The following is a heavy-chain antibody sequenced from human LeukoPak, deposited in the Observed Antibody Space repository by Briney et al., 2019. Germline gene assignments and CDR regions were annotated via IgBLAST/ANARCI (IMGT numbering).Heavy chain of an antibody. Sequence: SVRVSCKASGGTFSSYAISWVRQAPGQGREWMGGIIPIFGTASYAQKFQGRVTITADESTSTAYMELSSLRSEDTAVYYCASEYYYGSGSYYKESYYYGMDVWGKGTTVTVSS. J-gene: IGHJ6*04. CDR3: ASEYYYGSGSYYKESYYYGMDV. CDR1: GGTFSSYA. D-gene: IGHD3-10*01. V-gene: IGHV1-69*13. CDR2: IIPIFGTA.